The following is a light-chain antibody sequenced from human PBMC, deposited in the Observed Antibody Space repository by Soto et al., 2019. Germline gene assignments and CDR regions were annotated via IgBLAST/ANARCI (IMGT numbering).Light chain of an antibody. V-gene: IGKV1-27*01. CDR3: QNYSSVST. J-gene: IGKJ5*01. CDR1: QGISNF. CDR2: AAS. Sequence: DIQMTQSPSSLSASVGDRVTITCRASQGISNFLAWYQQKPGKVPKLLISAASTLQSGVPSRFSGSGSGTDFTLTITSHQPEEVATYYCQNYSSVSTFGQGTRLEIK.